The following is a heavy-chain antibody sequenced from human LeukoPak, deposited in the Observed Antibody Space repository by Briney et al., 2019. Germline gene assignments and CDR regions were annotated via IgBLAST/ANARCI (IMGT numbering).Heavy chain of an antibody. CDR3: ARQPYSGIDY. Sequence: SETLSLTCTVSGGSISSYYWSWIRQPPGKGLEWIGYIYYSGSTNYNPSLKSRVTISVDTSKNQFSLKLSSVTAADTAVYYCARQPYSGIDYWGQGTLVTVSS. D-gene: IGHD1-26*01. CDR2: IYYSGST. V-gene: IGHV4-59*08. CDR1: GGSISSYY. J-gene: IGHJ4*02.